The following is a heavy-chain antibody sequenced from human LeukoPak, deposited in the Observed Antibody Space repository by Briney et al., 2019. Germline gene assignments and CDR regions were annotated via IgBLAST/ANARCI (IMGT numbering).Heavy chain of an antibody. V-gene: IGHV4-34*01. CDR2: INHSGST. CDR3: ARGRGSSWYTRPLSH. Sequence: SETLSLTCAVYGGSFSGYYWSWIRQPPGKGLEWIGEINHSGSTNYNPSLKSRVTISVDMSKNQFSLKLSSVTAADTAVYYCARGRGSSWYTRPLSHWGQGTLVTVSS. J-gene: IGHJ4*02. CDR1: GGSFSGYY. D-gene: IGHD6-13*01.